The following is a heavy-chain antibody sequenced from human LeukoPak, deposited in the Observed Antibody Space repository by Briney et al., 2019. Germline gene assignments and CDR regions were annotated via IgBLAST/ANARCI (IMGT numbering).Heavy chain of an antibody. CDR1: GGSISSYF. CDR2: TSYRGRT. Sequence: SETLSLTCTVSGGSISSYFWSWIRQSPGKGLEWIGYTSYRGRTNYSPSLKSRVAISVDTSKNQYSLNLTSVTAADTAVYYCAREGPLESYFDYWGPGTLVTVSS. V-gene: IGHV4-59*01. CDR3: AREGPLESYFDY. J-gene: IGHJ4*02.